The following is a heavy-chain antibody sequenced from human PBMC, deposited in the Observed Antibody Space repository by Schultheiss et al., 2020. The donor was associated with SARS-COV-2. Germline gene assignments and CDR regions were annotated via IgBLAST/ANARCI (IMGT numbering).Heavy chain of an antibody. CDR2: IYYSGST. V-gene: IGHV4-31*03. J-gene: IGHJ4*02. D-gene: IGHD3-22*01. CDR3: ARHTDRSGLDY. CDR1: GGSISSGGYY. Sequence: SETLSLTCTVSGGSISSGGYYWSWIRQHPGKGLEWIGYIYYSGSTNYNPSLKSRVTISVDKSKNQFSLKLSSVTAADTAVYYCARHTDRSGLDYWGQGTLVTVSS.